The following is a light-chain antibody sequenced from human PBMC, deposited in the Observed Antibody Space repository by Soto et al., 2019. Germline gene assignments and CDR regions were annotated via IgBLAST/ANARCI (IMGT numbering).Light chain of an antibody. CDR3: QQYIRWPLT. Sequence: EMVVTQSPATLSVSSGERVTLSCRTSQDVSSKLAWYQQKPGQPPSLLIYDASTRATGTPARFSGSGSGTEFTLAVSSLQSEDYALYFCQQYIRWPLTFGGGTKVEIK. V-gene: IGKV3D-15*01. CDR1: QDVSSK. CDR2: DAS. J-gene: IGKJ4*01.